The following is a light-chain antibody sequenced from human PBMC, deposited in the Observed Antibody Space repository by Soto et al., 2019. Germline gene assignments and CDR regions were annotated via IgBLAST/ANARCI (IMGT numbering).Light chain of an antibody. J-gene: IGKJ4*01. CDR1: QSISSW. Sequence: DIQMTQSPSTLSASVGDRVTITCRASQSISSWLAWYQQKPGKAPNLLIYKASSLESGVPSRFSGSGSGTEFTLTISSLQPDDFATYYCQQYNSYLLTFGGGTKVEIK. CDR2: KAS. CDR3: QQYNSYLLT. V-gene: IGKV1-5*03.